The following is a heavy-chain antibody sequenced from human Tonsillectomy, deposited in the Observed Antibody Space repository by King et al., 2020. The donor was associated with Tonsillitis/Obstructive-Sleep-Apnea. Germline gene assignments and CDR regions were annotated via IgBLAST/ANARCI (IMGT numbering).Heavy chain of an antibody. CDR2: IYYSGST. CDR3: ARRNSADYCSSTSCRYYFDY. V-gene: IGHV4-39*01. J-gene: IGHJ4*02. Sequence: VQLQESGPGLVKPSETLSLTCTVSGGSISSSSYYWGWIRQPPGKGLEWIGSIYYSGSTYYNPSPKSRVTISVDTSKNQFSLKLSSVTAADTAVYYCARRNSADYCSSTSCRYYFDYWGQGTLVTVSS. CDR1: GGSISSSSYY. D-gene: IGHD2-2*01.